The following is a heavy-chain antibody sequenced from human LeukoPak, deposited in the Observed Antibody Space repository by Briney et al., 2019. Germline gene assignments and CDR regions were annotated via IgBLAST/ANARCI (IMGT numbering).Heavy chain of an antibody. CDR3: AKGDQQLVHSLGY. Sequence: PGGSLRLSCAASGFTFDDYAMHWVRQAPGKGLEWVSGISWNSGSIGYADSVKGRFTISRDNAKNSLYLQMSSLRAEDTALYYCAKGDQQLVHSLGYWGQGTQVTVSS. CDR2: ISWNSGSI. J-gene: IGHJ4*02. D-gene: IGHD6-13*01. CDR1: GFTFDDYA. V-gene: IGHV3-9*01.